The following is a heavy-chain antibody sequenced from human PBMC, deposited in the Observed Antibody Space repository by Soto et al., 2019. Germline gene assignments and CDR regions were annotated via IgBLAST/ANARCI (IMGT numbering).Heavy chain of an antibody. V-gene: IGHV4-39*07. CDR3: ASLGATIGHYYVLDF. J-gene: IGHJ6*02. Sequence: SETLSLTCSVTGGSISSSNFYWGWIRQPPGKGLEWIGSIYYSGSTYYNPSLKTRVTIFVDTSKNQFSLKLSSVTAADTAVYYCASLGATIGHYYVLDFSAQGTTVTGSS. CDR1: GGSISSSNFY. D-gene: IGHD5-12*01. CDR2: IYYSGST.